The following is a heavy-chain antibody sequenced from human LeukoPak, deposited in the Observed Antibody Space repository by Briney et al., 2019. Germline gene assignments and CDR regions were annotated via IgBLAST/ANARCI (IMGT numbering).Heavy chain of an antibody. CDR2: ISGSDGST. CDR3: ARAGNTRFDY. D-gene: IGHD2/OR15-2a*01. CDR1: GFTFSSYA. Sequence: GGSQRLSCAASGFTFSSYAMSWVRQAPGKGLEWVSGISGSDGSTYYADSVKGRFTISRDNSKNTLYLQMNSLRAEDTAVYYCARAGNTRFDYWVQGTLVTVSS. J-gene: IGHJ4*02. V-gene: IGHV3-23*01.